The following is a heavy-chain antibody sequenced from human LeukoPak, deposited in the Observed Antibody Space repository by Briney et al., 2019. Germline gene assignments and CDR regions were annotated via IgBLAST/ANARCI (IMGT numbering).Heavy chain of an antibody. CDR2: ISAYNGNT. Sequence: ASVKVSCKASGYTFTGYYMHWVRQAPGQGLEWMGWISAYNGNTNYAQKLQGRVTITADKSTSTAYMELSSLRSEDTAVYYCARDLWSGYYTGIESDYWGQGTLVTVSS. J-gene: IGHJ4*02. V-gene: IGHV1-18*04. CDR3: ARDLWSGYYTGIESDY. CDR1: GYTFTGYY. D-gene: IGHD3-3*01.